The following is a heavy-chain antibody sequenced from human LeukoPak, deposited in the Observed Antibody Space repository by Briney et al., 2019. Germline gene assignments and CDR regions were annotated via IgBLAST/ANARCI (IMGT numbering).Heavy chain of an antibody. CDR1: GFTFSSYA. Sequence: GSLRLSCAASGFTFSSYAMSWVRQAPGKGLEWVSAISGSGGSTYYADSVKGRFTISRDNSKNTLYLQMNSLRAEDTAVYYCAKGDGNYYDSSGYYFGSSYWYFDLWGRGTLVTVSS. J-gene: IGHJ2*01. V-gene: IGHV3-23*01. D-gene: IGHD3-22*01. CDR3: AKGDGNYYDSSGYYFGSSYWYFDL. CDR2: ISGSGGST.